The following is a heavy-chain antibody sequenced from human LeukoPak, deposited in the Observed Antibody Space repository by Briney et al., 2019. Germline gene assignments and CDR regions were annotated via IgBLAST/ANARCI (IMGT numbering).Heavy chain of an antibody. D-gene: IGHD6-13*01. J-gene: IGHJ6*03. CDR1: GYTFGSDD. V-gene: IGHV7-4-1*02. CDR3: ARSIGAAGYMDV. CDR2: INTNTGNP. Sequence: VASVKVSCKASGYTFGSDDINWVRQATGHGLEWMGWINTNTGNPTYAQGFTGRFVFSLDTSVSTAYLQISSLKAEDTAVYYCARSIGAAGYMDVWGKGTTVTVSS.